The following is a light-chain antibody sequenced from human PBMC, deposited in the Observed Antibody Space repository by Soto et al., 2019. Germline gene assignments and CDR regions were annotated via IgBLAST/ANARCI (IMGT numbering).Light chain of an antibody. CDR2: SAS. CDR1: QALSNY. V-gene: IGKV1-9*01. J-gene: IGKJ3*01. CDR3: HQYDTVPYD. Sequence: DIQLTQSPSVLSASVGDTVTITCRASQALSNYLAWYQQKPGKAPDLLIYSASTLQSGVPSRFSGSGSETEFSLTIRALQPEDIATYYCHQYDTVPYDFGPGTMVDL.